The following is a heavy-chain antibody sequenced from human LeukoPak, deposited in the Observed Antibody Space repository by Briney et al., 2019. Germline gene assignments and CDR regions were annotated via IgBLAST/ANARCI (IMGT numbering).Heavy chain of an antibody. Sequence: GGSLRLSCAASGFTFSDYYMSWIRQAPGKGLEWVSYISSSGSTIYYADSVKGRFTISGDNAKNSLYLQMNSLRAEDTAVYYCARERCSSTSCYDDYWGQGTLVTVSS. CDR3: ARERCSSTSCYDDY. CDR2: ISSSGSTI. CDR1: GFTFSDYY. D-gene: IGHD2-2*01. J-gene: IGHJ4*02. V-gene: IGHV3-11*04.